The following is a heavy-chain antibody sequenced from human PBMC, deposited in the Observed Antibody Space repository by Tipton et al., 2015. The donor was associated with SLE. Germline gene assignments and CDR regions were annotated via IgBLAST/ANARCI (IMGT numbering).Heavy chain of an antibody. CDR2: IYYSGST. J-gene: IGHJ6*02. V-gene: IGHV4-59*01. CDR1: GGPISSYY. D-gene: IGHD1-26*01. Sequence: GLVKPSETLSLTCTVSGGPISSYYWSWIRQPPGKGLEWIGYIYYSGSTNYNPSLKCRVTISVDTSKNQFSLKLSSVTAADTAVYYCARDLTEQGGMDVWGQGTTVTVSS. CDR3: ARDLTEQGGMDV.